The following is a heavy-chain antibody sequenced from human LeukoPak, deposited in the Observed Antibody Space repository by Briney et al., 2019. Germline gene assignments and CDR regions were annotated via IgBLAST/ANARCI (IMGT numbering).Heavy chain of an antibody. Sequence: GRSLRLSCAASGYTFSSYGMHWVRQAPGKGLEWVAVISYDGSNKYYADSVKGRFTISRDNSKNTLYLQMNSLRAEDTAVYYCAKDRGSGSYWGIYYWGQGTLVTVSS. CDR2: ISYDGSNK. CDR3: AKDRGSGSYWGIYY. J-gene: IGHJ4*02. V-gene: IGHV3-30*18. D-gene: IGHD1-26*01. CDR1: GYTFSSYG.